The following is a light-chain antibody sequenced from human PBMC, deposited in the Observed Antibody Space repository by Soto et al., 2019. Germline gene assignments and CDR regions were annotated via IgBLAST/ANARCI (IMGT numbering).Light chain of an antibody. Sequence: EIVLTQSPGTLSLSPGERATLSCRASQSVSSNFLAWYQQKPGQAPRLLIYGASSRATGIPDRFSGSGSGTDFTLTIIRLEPEDFAVYYCQPYGSSPPWTFGQGTKVEIK. J-gene: IGKJ1*01. CDR1: QSVSSNF. CDR3: QPYGSSPPWT. CDR2: GAS. V-gene: IGKV3-20*01.